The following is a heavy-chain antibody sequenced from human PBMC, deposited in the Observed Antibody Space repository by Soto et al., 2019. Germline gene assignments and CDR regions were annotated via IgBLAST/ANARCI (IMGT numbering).Heavy chain of an antibody. CDR3: TTDLSYYDFWREATYYFDY. J-gene: IGHJ4*02. D-gene: IGHD3-3*01. CDR1: GFTFSNAW. CDR2: IKSKTDGGTT. Sequence: EVQLVESGGGLVKPGGSLRLSCAASGFTFSNAWMSWVRQAPGKGLEWVGRIKSKTDGGTTDYAAPVKGRFTISRDDSKNTLYLQMNSLKTEDTAVYYCTTDLSYYDFWREATYYFDYWGQGTLVTVSS. V-gene: IGHV3-15*01.